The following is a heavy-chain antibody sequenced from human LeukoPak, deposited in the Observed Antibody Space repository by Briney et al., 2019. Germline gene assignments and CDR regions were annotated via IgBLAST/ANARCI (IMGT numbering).Heavy chain of an antibody. J-gene: IGHJ4*02. CDR1: GGSISSSSYY. D-gene: IGHD6-19*01. CDR2: IHYSGST. CDR3: AQGSSGWYDFDY. V-gene: IGHV4-39*07. Sequence: SETLSLTCTVSGGSISSSSYYWGWIRQPPGKGLEWIGTIHYSGSTYYNPSLRSRVTMSVDTSKNQLSLKLSSVTAADTAVYYCAQGSSGWYDFDYWGQGTLVTVSS.